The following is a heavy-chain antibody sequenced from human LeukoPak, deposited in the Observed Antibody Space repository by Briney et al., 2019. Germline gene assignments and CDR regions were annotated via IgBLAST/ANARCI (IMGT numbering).Heavy chain of an antibody. Sequence: GASVKVSCKASGYTFTSYYMHWVRQAPGQGLEWMGIINPSGGSTSYAQKFQGRVTMTRDTSTSTVYMELSSLRSEDTAVYYCARDFGYCSGGSCSYFDYWGQGTLVTVSS. V-gene: IGHV1-46*01. D-gene: IGHD2-15*01. J-gene: IGHJ4*02. CDR1: GYTFTSYY. CDR3: ARDFGYCSGGSCSYFDY. CDR2: INPSGGST.